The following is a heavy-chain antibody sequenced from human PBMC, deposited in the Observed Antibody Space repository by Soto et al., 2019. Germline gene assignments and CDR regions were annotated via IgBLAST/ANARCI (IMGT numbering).Heavy chain of an antibody. J-gene: IGHJ3*02. D-gene: IGHD5-12*01. V-gene: IGHV3-48*02. Sequence: GSLRLSCAASGFTFSSYSMNWVRQAPGKGLEWVSYISSSSSTIYYADSVKGRFTISRDNAKNSLYLQMNSLRDEDTAVYYCARVDTRDGYNFDAFDIWGQGTMVTVSS. CDR1: GFTFSSYS. CDR2: ISSSSSTI. CDR3: ARVDTRDGYNFDAFDI.